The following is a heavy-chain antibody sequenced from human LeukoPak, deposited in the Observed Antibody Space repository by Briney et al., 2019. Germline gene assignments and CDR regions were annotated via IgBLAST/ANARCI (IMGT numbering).Heavy chain of an antibody. Sequence: ESLKICCKGSGYRFTSYWNSWVREVPGTGLEWMGIMYPGDSDTRYSPPFQGQVTTSPDKAISTSYLQWSSLKASDTAMYYCARWANTLTTSWFDPWGQGTLVTGSS. CDR1: GYRFTSYW. V-gene: IGHV5-51*01. CDR3: ARWANTLTTSWFDP. J-gene: IGHJ5*02. D-gene: IGHD4-11*01. CDR2: MYPGDSDT.